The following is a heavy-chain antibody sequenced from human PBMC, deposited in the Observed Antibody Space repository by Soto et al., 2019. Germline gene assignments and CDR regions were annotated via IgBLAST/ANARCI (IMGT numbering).Heavy chain of an antibody. J-gene: IGHJ4*02. CDR2: IIPIFGTA. Sequence: SVKVSCKASGGTFSSYAISWVRQAPGQGLEWMGGIIPIFGTANYAQKFQGRVTITADESTSTAYMELSSLRSEDTAVYYCAREPIYCSGGSCHFDYWGQGTLVTVSS. CDR1: GGTFSSYA. D-gene: IGHD2-15*01. CDR3: AREPIYCSGGSCHFDY. V-gene: IGHV1-69*13.